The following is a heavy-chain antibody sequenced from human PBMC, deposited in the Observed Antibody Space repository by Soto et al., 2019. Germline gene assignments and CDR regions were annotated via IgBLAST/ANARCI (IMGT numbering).Heavy chain of an antibody. CDR1: GFIFKRYW. J-gene: IGHJ4*02. CDR2: IYNDGTYS. Sequence: AGGSLRLSCAASGFIFKRYWMHWVRQSPGKGLVWISRIYNDGTYSDYADSVRGRFTISRDNVNDTLYLQMNNLRAEDSGLYYCTRGPRPISTGTGAYWGQGTQVTVSS. D-gene: IGHD3-10*01. V-gene: IGHV3-74*01. CDR3: TRGPRPISTGTGAY.